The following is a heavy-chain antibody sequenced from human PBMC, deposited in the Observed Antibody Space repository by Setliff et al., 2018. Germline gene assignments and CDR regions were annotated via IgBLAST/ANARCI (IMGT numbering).Heavy chain of an antibody. V-gene: IGHV5-51*01. CDR1: GYTFTTYW. J-gene: IGHJ3*01. D-gene: IGHD3-10*01. CDR3: ARQNGEPTGAFDF. CDR2: IYTTDSDT. Sequence: PGESLTISCKASGYTFTTYWIGWVRQMPGKGLEWMGIIYTTDSDTTYSPSFQGQVTISVDKSISTAYLQWNSLKASDTAMYYCARQNGEPTGAFDFWGQGTMVTVSS.